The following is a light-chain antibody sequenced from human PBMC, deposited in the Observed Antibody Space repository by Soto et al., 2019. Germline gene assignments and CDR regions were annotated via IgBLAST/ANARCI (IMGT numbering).Light chain of an antibody. J-gene: IGLJ3*02. Sequence: QSVLSQPPSASGTPGQRITISCSGSSSNIGTHTVNWYQQLPGAAPKLLIYKGNQRPSGVPDRFSDSKSGTSASLAIRGLQSEDEADYYCAVWDGSLNGVVFGGGTKLTVL. CDR3: AVWDGSLNGVV. V-gene: IGLV1-44*01. CDR1: SSNIGTHT. CDR2: KGN.